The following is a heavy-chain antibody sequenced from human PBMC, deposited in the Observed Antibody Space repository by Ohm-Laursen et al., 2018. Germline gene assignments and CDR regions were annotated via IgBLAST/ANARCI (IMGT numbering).Heavy chain of an antibody. CDR3: AREDWNYYFDY. CDR2: IYYSGST. V-gene: IGHV4-59*01. D-gene: IGHD1-7*01. Sequence: SQTLSLTCTVSGGSISSYYWSWIRQPPGKGLEWIGYIYYSGSTNYNPSLKSRVTISVDTSKNQFSLKLSSVTAADTAVYYCAREDWNYYFDYWGQGILVTVSS. J-gene: IGHJ4*02. CDR1: GGSISSYY.